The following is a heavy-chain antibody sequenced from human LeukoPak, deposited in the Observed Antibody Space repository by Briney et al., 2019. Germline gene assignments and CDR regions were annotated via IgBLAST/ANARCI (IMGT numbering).Heavy chain of an antibody. D-gene: IGHD6-6*01. CDR1: GGSFSGYY. J-gene: IGHJ6*03. CDR2: INHSGST. Sequence: PSETLSLTCAVYGGSFSGYYWSWIRQPPGKGLEWIGEINHSGSTNYNPSLKSRVTISVDTSKNQFSLKLSSVTAADTAVYYCATRPVYYYYYMDVWGKGTTVTVSS. CDR3: ATRPVYYYYYMDV. V-gene: IGHV4-34*01.